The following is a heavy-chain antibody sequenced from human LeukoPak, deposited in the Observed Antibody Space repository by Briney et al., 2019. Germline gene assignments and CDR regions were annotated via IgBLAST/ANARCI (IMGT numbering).Heavy chain of an antibody. V-gene: IGHV1-18*01. CDR1: GYTFTSYG. CDR2: ISAYNGNT. D-gene: IGHD3-22*01. Sequence: ASVKVSCKASGYTFTSYGISWVRQAPGQGLEWMGWISAYNGNTNYAQKLQGRVTMTTDTSTSTAYMELRSLRSDDTAVYYCARGGYYDSSGLGIDYWGQGTLVTVSS. J-gene: IGHJ4*02. CDR3: ARGGYYDSSGLGIDY.